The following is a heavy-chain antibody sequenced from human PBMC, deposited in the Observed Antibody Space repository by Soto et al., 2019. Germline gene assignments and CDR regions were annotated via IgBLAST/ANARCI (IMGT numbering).Heavy chain of an antibody. Sequence: PGGSLRLSCAAAGVSISVYSMNWVRQAPGKGLEWVSYINGRDGAINYVDSVKGRFTISIDIAKNSLYLQMNSLRDEDTAVYFCARDHLWAFDYWGQGVLVTVSS. CDR2: INGRDGAI. J-gene: IGHJ4*02. CDR1: GVSISVYS. D-gene: IGHD3-3*02. V-gene: IGHV3-48*02. CDR3: ARDHLWAFDY.